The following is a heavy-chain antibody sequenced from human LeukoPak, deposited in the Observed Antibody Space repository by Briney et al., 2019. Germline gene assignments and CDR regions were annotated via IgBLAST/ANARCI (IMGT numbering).Heavy chain of an antibody. J-gene: IGHJ4*02. V-gene: IGHV3-7*01. D-gene: IGHD3-22*01. CDR1: GFTFRSYW. Sequence: GGSLRLSCAASGFTFRSYWMSWVRQAPGKGLEWVANIKQDGSEKYYVDSVKGRFTISRDNAKNSLYLQMNSLRAEDTAVYYCARDRGIYYYYDSSGFGWLDYWGQGTLVTVSS. CDR2: IKQDGSEK. CDR3: ARDRGIYYYYDSSGFGWLDY.